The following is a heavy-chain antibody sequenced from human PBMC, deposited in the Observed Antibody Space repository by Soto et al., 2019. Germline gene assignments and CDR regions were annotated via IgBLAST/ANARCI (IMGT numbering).Heavy chain of an antibody. D-gene: IGHD2-8*02. CDR1: GGSISSYY. J-gene: IGHJ4*02. CDR2: INYSGST. Sequence: ASETLSLTCTVSGGSISSYYWSWIRQPPGKGLEWIGYINYSGSTTYNPSLRSRVTISVDTSKNQLSLKLSSVTAADTAVYYCARDKITGLFDYWGQGTLVTVSS. V-gene: IGHV4-59*12. CDR3: ARDKITGLFDY.